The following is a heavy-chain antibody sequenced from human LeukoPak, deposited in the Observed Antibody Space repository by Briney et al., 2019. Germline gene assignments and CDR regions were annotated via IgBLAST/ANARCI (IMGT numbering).Heavy chain of an antibody. D-gene: IGHD3-10*01. Sequence: SVKVSCKSSGGTFSSYAFSWLRQAPGQGLEWMGRIIPIFGTANYAQKFQGRVTITTDETTSTHYMELSSLRSEDTAVYYCWLHGSVSYYNFDYWGQGPLVTVSS. CDR3: WLHGSVSYYNFDY. V-gene: IGHV1-69*05. CDR2: IIPIFGTA. J-gene: IGHJ4*02. CDR1: GGTFSSYA.